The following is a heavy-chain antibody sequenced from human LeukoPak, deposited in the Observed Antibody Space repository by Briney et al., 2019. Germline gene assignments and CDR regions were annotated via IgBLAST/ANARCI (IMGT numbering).Heavy chain of an antibody. CDR3: ARTANYYDSSGYRGGFDY. Sequence: SETLSLTCTVSGGSISSYCWSWIRQPPGKGLEWIGYIYYSGSTIYNPSLKSRVTISVDTSKNQFSLKLSSVTAADTAVYYCARTANYYDSSGYRGGFDYWGQGTLVTVSS. D-gene: IGHD3-22*01. J-gene: IGHJ4*02. CDR1: GGSISSYC. CDR2: IYYSGST. V-gene: IGHV4-59*01.